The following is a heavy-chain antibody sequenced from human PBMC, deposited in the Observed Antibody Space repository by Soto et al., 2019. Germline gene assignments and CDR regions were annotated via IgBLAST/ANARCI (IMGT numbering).Heavy chain of an antibody. D-gene: IGHD1-26*01. V-gene: IGHV4-34*01. J-gene: IGHJ6*02. CDR3: ASVGRNYYYYGMDV. Sequence: QVQLQQWGAGLLKPSETLSLTCAVYGGSFSGYYWSWIRQPPGKGLEWIGEINHSGSTNYNPSLKSRVTIAVDTSQNQFSLKLSSVTASDTAVYYCASVGRNYYYYGMDVWGQGTTVTVSS. CDR2: INHSGST. CDR1: GGSFSGYY.